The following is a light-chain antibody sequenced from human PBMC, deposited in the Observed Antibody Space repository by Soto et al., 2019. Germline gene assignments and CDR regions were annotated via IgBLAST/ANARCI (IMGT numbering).Light chain of an antibody. Sequence: EIVMTQSPATLSVSPGESATLSCRASQSVSRNLAWHQQKPGQAPRLLRYDASTRATGISARVRGSGSGTEFTLTISSLQSEDFEVYYCQQYHNWPITFGQGTRLEIK. J-gene: IGKJ5*01. V-gene: IGKV3-15*01. CDR1: QSVSRN. CDR2: DAS. CDR3: QQYHNWPIT.